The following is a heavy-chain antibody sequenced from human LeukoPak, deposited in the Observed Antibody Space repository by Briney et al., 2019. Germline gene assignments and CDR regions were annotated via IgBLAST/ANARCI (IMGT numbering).Heavy chain of an antibody. CDR2: IYWNDDK. Sequence: SGPTLVKPTQTLTLTCTVSGFSLSTSGVGVGWIRQPPGKALEWLALIYWNDDKRYSPSLKSRLTITKDTSKNQVVLTMTNMDPVDTATYYCAHSINYYGSGSSRYAFDIWGQGTMVTVSS. CDR1: GFSLSTSGVG. CDR3: AHSINYYGSGSSRYAFDI. V-gene: IGHV2-5*01. D-gene: IGHD3-10*01. J-gene: IGHJ3*02.